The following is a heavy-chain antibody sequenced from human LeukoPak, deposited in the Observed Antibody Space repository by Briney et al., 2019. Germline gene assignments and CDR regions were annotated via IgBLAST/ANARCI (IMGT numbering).Heavy chain of an antibody. J-gene: IGHJ3*02. D-gene: IGHD3-10*01. V-gene: IGHV3-23*01. Sequence: GGSLRLSCAASGFTFSSYAMSWVRQAPGKGLEWVSAIGGSTYYADSVKGRFTISRDNAKHSLYLQMNSLRAEDTAVYYCARDTPKLLWFGELGQAFDIWGQGTMVTVSS. CDR2: IGGST. CDR1: GFTFSSYA. CDR3: ARDTPKLLWFGELGQAFDI.